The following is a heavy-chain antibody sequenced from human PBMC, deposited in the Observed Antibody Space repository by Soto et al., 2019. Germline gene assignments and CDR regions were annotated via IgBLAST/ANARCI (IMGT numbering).Heavy chain of an antibody. D-gene: IGHD6-6*01. CDR2: IYYSGST. V-gene: IGHV4-30-4*01. CDR3: ARERPDGARLDV. Sequence: PSETLSLTCTVSGGSISSGDYYWSWIRQPPGKGLEWIGYIYYSGSTYYSPSLKSRVTISVDTSKNQFSLKLSSVTAADTAVYYCARERPDGARLDVWGQGTTVTVSS. J-gene: IGHJ6*02. CDR1: GGSISSGDYY.